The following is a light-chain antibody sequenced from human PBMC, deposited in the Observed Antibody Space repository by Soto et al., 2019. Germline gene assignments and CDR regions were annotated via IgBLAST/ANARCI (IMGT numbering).Light chain of an antibody. CDR3: TSYAGSNNFV. CDR1: SSDVGDYNY. J-gene: IGLJ1*01. CDR2: EVS. Sequence: QSALTQPPSASGSPGQSVTISCTGTSSDVGDYNYVSWYQQHPGKAPKLMIYEVSKRPSGVPDRFPGSKSGNTASLTVSGLQAEDEADYCCTSYAGSNNFVFGAGTKVTVL. V-gene: IGLV2-8*01.